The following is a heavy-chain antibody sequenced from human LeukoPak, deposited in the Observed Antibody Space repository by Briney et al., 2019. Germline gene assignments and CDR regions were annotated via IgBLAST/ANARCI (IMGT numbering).Heavy chain of an antibody. Sequence: PGGSLRLSCAASGFTFSSYAMSWVRQAPGRGLEWVSAISGSGGSTYYADSVKGRFTISRDNSKNTLYLQMNSLRAEDTAVYYSAKAGSTSSSKKSFDYWGQGTLVTVSS. D-gene: IGHD2-2*01. CDR1: GFTFSSYA. CDR2: ISGSGGST. CDR3: AKAGSTSSSKKSFDY. V-gene: IGHV3-23*01. J-gene: IGHJ4*02.